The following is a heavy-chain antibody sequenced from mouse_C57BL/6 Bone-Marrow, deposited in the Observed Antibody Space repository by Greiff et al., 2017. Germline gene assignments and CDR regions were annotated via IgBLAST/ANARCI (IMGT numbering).Heavy chain of an antibody. V-gene: IGHV2-9-1*01. D-gene: IGHD2-1*01. CDR2: IWTGGGT. CDR1: GFSLTSYA. CDR3: ARIYGNYIYYAMDY. J-gene: IGHJ4*01. Sequence: VQVVESGPGLVAPSQSLSITCTVSGFSLTSYAISWVRQPPGKGLEWLGVIWTGGGTNYNSALKSRLSISKDNSKSQVFLKMNSLQTDDTARYYCARIYGNYIYYAMDYWGQGTSVTVSS.